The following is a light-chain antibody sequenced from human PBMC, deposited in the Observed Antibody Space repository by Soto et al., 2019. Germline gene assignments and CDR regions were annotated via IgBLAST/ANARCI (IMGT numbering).Light chain of an antibody. CDR1: VLAKKY. CDR2: KDS. J-gene: IGLJ2*01. CDR3: YSAADNKGV. Sequence: SYELTQPSSVSVSPGQTAMITCSGDVLAKKYARWFQQKPGQAPVLVIYKDSERPSGIPERFSGSSSGTTVTLTISGAQVEDEADYYCYSAADNKGVFGGGTKLTVL. V-gene: IGLV3-27*01.